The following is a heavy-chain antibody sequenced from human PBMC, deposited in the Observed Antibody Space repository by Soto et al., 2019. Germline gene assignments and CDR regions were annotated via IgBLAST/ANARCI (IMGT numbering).Heavy chain of an antibody. CDR2: IYPGDSDT. CDR3: ARPFDTSGWYDH. J-gene: IGHJ5*02. D-gene: IGHD6-19*01. CDR1: GYSFTTYW. Sequence: GESLKISCKGSGYSFTTYWIAWVGQMPGKGLECMGIIYPGDSDTRYSPSFQGQVTISADKSINTAYLQWSSLKASDSAIYYCARPFDTSGWYDHWGQGTLVTVSS. V-gene: IGHV5-51*01.